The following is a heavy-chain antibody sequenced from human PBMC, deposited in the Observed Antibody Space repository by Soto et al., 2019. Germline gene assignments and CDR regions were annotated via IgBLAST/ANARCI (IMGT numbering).Heavy chain of an antibody. V-gene: IGHV3-7*01. J-gene: IGHJ4*02. CDR3: ATYHDDEWESYRHRY. D-gene: IGHD3-16*02. CDR1: GLAFRSLL. Sequence: EVQLVESGGGLVRPGGSLRLSCAASGLAFRSLLMSWVRQAPGGGLEWVANINQDGRDTYYSDSVRDRFTISRDNAANSLFLHMHSLGAEDTAVYYCATYHDDEWESYRHRYWGQGTLVTVSS. CDR2: INQDGRDT.